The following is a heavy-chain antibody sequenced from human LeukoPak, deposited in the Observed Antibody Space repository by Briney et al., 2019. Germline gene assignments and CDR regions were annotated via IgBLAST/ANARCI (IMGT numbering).Heavy chain of an antibody. D-gene: IGHD1-7*01. Sequence: SETLSLTCTVSGGSISSYSWSWIRQPPGKGLEWIGYIYYSGSTNYNPSLKSRVTMSVDTSKNQFSLKLNSVTAADTAVYYCTSLANWNYVYWGQGTLVTVSS. CDR2: IYYSGST. J-gene: IGHJ4*02. CDR1: GGSISSYS. V-gene: IGHV4-59*01. CDR3: TSLANWNYVY.